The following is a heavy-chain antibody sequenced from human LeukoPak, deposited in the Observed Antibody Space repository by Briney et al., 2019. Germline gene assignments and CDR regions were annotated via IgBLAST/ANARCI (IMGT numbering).Heavy chain of an antibody. CDR1: GFTCSRYD. CDR2: FGTGGDT. Sequence: GGSLRLSCAASGFTCSRYDTHWVRQPKGKGLEWVSTFGTGGDTYYSESVKGRFTVSREDAENSLYLQMNSLRGGDTAVYYCVRENVLAVAATNYYYGMDVWGLGTTVTVSS. V-gene: IGHV3-13*01. CDR3: VRENVLAVAATNYYYGMDV. D-gene: IGHD6-19*01. J-gene: IGHJ6*02.